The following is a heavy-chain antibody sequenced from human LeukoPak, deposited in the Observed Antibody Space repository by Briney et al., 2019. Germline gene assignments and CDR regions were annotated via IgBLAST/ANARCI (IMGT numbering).Heavy chain of an antibody. CDR3: ARDHRRYYDSSGSEYFQH. Sequence: PSDTLSLTCTVCGGSISRYYWSWIRQPAGKALEWIGRIYTSGSTNYNPSLKSRVTMSVDTSKNQFSLKLSSVTAADTAVYYCARDHRRYYDSSGSEYFQHWGQGTLVTVSS. CDR2: IYTSGST. CDR1: GGSISRYY. J-gene: IGHJ1*01. V-gene: IGHV4-4*07. D-gene: IGHD3-22*01.